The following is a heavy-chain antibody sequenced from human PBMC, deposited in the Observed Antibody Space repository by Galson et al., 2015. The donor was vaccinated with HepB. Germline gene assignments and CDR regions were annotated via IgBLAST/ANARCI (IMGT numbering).Heavy chain of an antibody. CDR3: ARDMGVGTTSYYYYYMDV. CDR2: ISYDGSNK. Sequence: SLRLSCAASGFTFSSYAMHWVRQAPGKGLEWVAVISYDGSNKYYADSVKGRFTISRDNSKNTLYLQMNSLRAEDTAVYYCARDMGVGTTSYYYYYMDVWGKGTTVTVSS. CDR1: GFTFSSYA. D-gene: IGHD4-17*01. V-gene: IGHV3-30-3*01. J-gene: IGHJ6*03.